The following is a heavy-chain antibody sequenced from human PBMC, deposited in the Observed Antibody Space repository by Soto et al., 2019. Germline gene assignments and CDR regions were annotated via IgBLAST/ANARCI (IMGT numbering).Heavy chain of an antibody. D-gene: IGHD3-22*01. J-gene: IGHJ1*01. CDR3: AKEITMIVVAGSPEYFQH. CDR1: GFTFSSYA. CDR2: ISGSGGST. V-gene: IGHV3-23*01. Sequence: GESLKISCAASGFTFSSYAISWVRQAPGKGLEWVSAISGSGGSTYYADSVKGRFTISRDNSKNTLYLQMNSLRAEDTAVYYCAKEITMIVVAGSPEYFQHWGQGTLVTVYS.